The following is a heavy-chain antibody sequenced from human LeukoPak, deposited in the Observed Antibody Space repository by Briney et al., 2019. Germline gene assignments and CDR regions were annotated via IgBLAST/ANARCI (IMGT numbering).Heavy chain of an antibody. D-gene: IGHD2-15*01. CDR1: GYSFTNYW. CDR3: GRRHCSGGSCYANFDY. V-gene: IGHV5-51*01. J-gene: IGHJ4*02. CDR2: IYPGDSAT. Sequence: GESLQISCKGSGYSFTNYWIGWGRQMPGKGLEWMGIIYPGDSATRYSPSFQGQVTISADKSISTAYLQWRSLEASDTAIYYCGRRHCSGGSCYANFDYWGQGTLVTVSS.